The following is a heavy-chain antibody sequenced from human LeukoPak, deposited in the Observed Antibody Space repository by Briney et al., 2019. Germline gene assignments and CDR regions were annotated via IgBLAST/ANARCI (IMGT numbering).Heavy chain of an antibody. J-gene: IGHJ4*02. V-gene: IGHV3-23*01. Sequence: GGSLRLSCAASGFTFSSYGMSWVRQAPGKGLEWVAGITGSGGSTNYADSVKGRFTISRDNPKSTLYLQMNSLRAEDTAVYFCAKRGVVIRVILVGFHKEAYYFDSWGQGALVTVSS. D-gene: IGHD3-22*01. CDR3: AKRGVVIRVILVGFHKEAYYFDS. CDR1: GFTFSSYG. CDR2: ITGSGGST.